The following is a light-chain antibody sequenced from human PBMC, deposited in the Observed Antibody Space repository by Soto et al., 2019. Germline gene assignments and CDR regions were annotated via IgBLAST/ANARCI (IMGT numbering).Light chain of an antibody. V-gene: IGKV3-20*01. Sequence: EIVLTQSPGTLSLSPGERATLSCRASQSVSSSYLAWYQQKPGQAPRLLIYGASSRATGIPDRFSGSGSGTDFTLTISRREPEDLAVYYCQQYDISPWTFGQGTKVEIK. CDR2: GAS. CDR3: QQYDISPWT. CDR1: QSVSSSY. J-gene: IGKJ1*01.